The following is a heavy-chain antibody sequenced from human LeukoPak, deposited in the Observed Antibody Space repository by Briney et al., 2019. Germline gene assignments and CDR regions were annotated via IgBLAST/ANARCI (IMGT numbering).Heavy chain of an antibody. CDR2: IRQDGSEK. CDR3: ARDRVAAAGTNWFDP. J-gene: IGHJ5*02. V-gene: IGHV3-7*03. CDR1: GFTFSSYW. Sequence: GGSLRLSCAASGFTFSSYWMSWVRQAPGKGLEWVANIRQDGSEKYYVDSVKGRFTISRDNAKNSLYLQMNSLRAEDTAVYYCARDRVAAAGTNWFDPWGQGTLVTVSS. D-gene: IGHD6-13*01.